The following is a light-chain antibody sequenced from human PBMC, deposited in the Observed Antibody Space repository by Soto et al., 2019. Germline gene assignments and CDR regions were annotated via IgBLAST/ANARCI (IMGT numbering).Light chain of an antibody. CDR3: QQTFRTPLT. CDR1: QTISSY. CDR2: SAS. V-gene: IGKV1-39*01. Sequence: DIQMTQSPASLSASVGDRVTITCRASQTISSYLNWYQQKAGAAPKLLIYSASTLQSGVPSRFSGSGFGTDYTLTISSLQPADFVVYYCQQTFRTPLTFGQGTKLDIK. J-gene: IGKJ2*01.